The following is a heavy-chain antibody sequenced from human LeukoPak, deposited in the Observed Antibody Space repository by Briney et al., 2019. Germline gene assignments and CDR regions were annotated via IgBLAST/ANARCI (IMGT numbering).Heavy chain of an antibody. CDR1: AYTFSGHY. V-gene: IGHV1-2*02. Sequence: ASVKVSCKASAYTFSGHYMHWVRQAPGQGLEWMGWINTNSGATQLAQELRGRVTMTRDTSITTVYMELSRLRSDGTAVYYCARDLGGQTYWGQGTLVIVSS. CDR2: INTNSGAT. J-gene: IGHJ4*02. CDR3: ARDLGGQTY. D-gene: IGHD3-16*01.